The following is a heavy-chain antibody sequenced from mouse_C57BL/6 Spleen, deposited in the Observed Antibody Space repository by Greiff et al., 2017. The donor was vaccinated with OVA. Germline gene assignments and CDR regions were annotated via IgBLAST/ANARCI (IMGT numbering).Heavy chain of an antibody. Sequence: EVQGVESGGGLVKPGGSLKLSCAASGFTFSSYAMSWVRQTPEKRLEWVATISDGGSYTYYPDNVKGRFTISRDNAKNNLYLQMSHLKSEDTAMYYCARDGDSSGYGGAMDYWGQGTSVTVSS. J-gene: IGHJ4*01. CDR3: ARDGDSSGYGGAMDY. V-gene: IGHV5-4*01. D-gene: IGHD3-2*02. CDR2: ISDGGSYT. CDR1: GFTFSSYA.